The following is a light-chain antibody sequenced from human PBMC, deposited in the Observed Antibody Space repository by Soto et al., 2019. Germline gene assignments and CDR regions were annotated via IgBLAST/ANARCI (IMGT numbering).Light chain of an antibody. J-gene: IGKJ1*01. V-gene: IGKV3-15*01. CDR1: QSVSGN. Sequence: EIVMTQSPATLSVSPGERATLSCRASQSVSGNFAWYQQKPGQAPRLLIYGASTRATGIPARFSGGGSGTEFTLTISSLQSEDFAVYYCQQYDNWPPAFGQGTKVEIK. CDR3: QQYDNWPPA. CDR2: GAS.